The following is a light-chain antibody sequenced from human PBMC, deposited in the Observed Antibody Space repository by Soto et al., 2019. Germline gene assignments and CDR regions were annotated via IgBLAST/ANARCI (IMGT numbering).Light chain of an antibody. CDR2: KAS. Sequence: DIQMTQSPSTLSGSVGDRVTITCRASQTISSWLAWYQQKPGKAPKLLIYKASTLKSGVPSRFSRSVSGTEFTLTISSLQPDDFGIYYCQQYENYWTFGQGTKV. CDR3: QQYENYWT. CDR1: QTISSW. V-gene: IGKV1-5*03. J-gene: IGKJ1*01.